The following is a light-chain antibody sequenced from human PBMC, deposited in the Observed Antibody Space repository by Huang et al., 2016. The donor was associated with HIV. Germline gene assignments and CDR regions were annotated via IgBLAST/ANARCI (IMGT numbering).Light chain of an antibody. Sequence: DIQMTQSPASLSASAGVRVTLTCRTSQDVGNFIAWFQQKPGKVPRLLIYGASMLQSGGSSRFTGRGSGTHFSLTITNFQPEDIATYYCQRYDIAPRAFGQGTKVDLK. V-gene: IGKV1-27*01. CDR3: QRYDIAPRA. CDR2: GAS. J-gene: IGKJ1*01. CDR1: QDVGNF.